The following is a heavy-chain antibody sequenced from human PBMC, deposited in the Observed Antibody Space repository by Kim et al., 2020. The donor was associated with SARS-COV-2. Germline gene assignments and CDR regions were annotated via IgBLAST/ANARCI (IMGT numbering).Heavy chain of an antibody. CDR3: ARGAEGDV. J-gene: IGHJ3*01. CDR2: ISSWDNTI. Sequence: GGSLRLSCEASGFIFRDYYMCWIRQTPGRGLEWLSYISSWDNTIHYADSVRGRFTISRDNTKNSLYLHMTNLRADDTALYYCARGAEGDVWGQGTMVTVSS. V-gene: IGHV3-11*01. CDR1: GFIFRDYY.